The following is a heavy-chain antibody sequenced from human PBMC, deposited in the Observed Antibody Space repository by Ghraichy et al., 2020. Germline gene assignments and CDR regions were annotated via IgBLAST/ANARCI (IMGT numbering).Heavy chain of an antibody. CDR2: IWYDGSKD. Sequence: SCAASGFSIRGYGMHWVRQAPGKGLEWVAIIWYDGSKDYYADSVKGRFTISRDNSKNSLYLQMNSLRTEDIALYYCTKGQYDKSGYYDYWGQGTLVTVSS. CDR3: TKGQYDKSGYYDY. J-gene: IGHJ4*02. CDR1: GFSIRGYG. D-gene: IGHD3-22*01. V-gene: IGHV3-33*03.